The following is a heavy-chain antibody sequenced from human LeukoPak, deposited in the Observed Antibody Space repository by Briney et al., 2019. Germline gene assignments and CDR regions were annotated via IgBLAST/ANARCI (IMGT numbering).Heavy chain of an antibody. Sequence: ASVKVSCKTSGYTFIDYFIHWVRQAPGQGLEWMGRLNPNNGYTFYTEEFQGRVTMTSDTSISTAYMELTGLTSDDTALHYCARDLSSTSNWEFDYWGQGTLVTVSS. V-gene: IGHV1-2*06. CDR1: GYTFIDYF. J-gene: IGHJ4*02. CDR3: ARDLSSTSNWEFDY. D-gene: IGHD7-27*01. CDR2: LNPNNGYT.